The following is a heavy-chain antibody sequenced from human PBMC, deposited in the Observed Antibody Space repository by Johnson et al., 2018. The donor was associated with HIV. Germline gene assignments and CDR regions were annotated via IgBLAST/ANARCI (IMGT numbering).Heavy chain of an antibody. CDR2: ISYDGSNK. D-gene: IGHD1-26*01. J-gene: IGHJ3*02. CDR1: GFTFSSYA. Sequence: QVQLVESGGGVIRPGGSLRLSCAASGFTFSSYAMHWVRQAPGKGLEWVAVISYDGSNKYYADSVKGRFTISRDNSKNTLYLQMNSLRAEDTAVYYCARYGISFVGATTVKWAFDIWGQGTMVTVSS. V-gene: IGHV3-30-3*01. CDR3: ARYGISFVGATTVKWAFDI.